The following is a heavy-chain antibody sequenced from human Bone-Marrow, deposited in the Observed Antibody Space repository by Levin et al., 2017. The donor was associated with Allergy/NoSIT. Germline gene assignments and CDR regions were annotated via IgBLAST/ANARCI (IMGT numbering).Heavy chain of an antibody. J-gene: IGHJ3*01. CDR3: VREAAASVFDL. CDR2: SRNKANSYIT. D-gene: IGHD5/OR15-5a*01. V-gene: IGHV3-72*01. Sequence: GGSLRLSCAASEFTFSRHYMDWVRQAPGKGLEWVGRSRNKANSYITEYAASVKGRFTISRDDSKNSVYLEMNSLKSDDTAVYFCVREAAASVFDLWGQGTMVTVSP. CDR1: EFTFSRHY.